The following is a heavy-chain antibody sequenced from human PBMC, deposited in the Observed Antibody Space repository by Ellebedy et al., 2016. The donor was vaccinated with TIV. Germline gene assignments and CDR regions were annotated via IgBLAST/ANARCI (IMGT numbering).Heavy chain of an antibody. CDR2: INPNSGGT. J-gene: IGHJ6*02. Sequence: ASVKVSCXASGYTFTGYYMHWVRQAPGQGLEWMGWINPNSGGTNYAQKFQGWVTMTRDTSISTAYMELSRLRSDDTAVYYCARVYSRFDPAAVWGQGTTVTVSS. D-gene: IGHD6-13*01. V-gene: IGHV1-2*04. CDR3: ARVYSRFDPAAV. CDR1: GYTFTGYY.